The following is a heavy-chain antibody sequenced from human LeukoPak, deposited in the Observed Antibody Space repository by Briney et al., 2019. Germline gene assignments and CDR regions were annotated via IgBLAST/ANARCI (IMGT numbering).Heavy chain of an antibody. Sequence: GGSLRLSCAASGFSFSSYSIHWVRQAPGKGLEWVAVISSDGNSKNFALSVKGRFAISRDNSKNTLFLQMNNLRSEDTALYYCVSPTADYPFLYYFDSWGQGTLVTVCS. CDR2: ISSDGNSK. D-gene: IGHD5-12*01. J-gene: IGHJ4*02. CDR1: GFSFSSYS. CDR3: VSPTADYPFLYYFDS. V-gene: IGHV3-30*09.